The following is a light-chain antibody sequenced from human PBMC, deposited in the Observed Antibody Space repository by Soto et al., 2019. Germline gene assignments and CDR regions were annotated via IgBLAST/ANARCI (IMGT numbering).Light chain of an antibody. V-gene: IGKV3-15*01. CDR2: GAT. CDR3: QQYNNWPPWT. Sequence: EIVMSQSPATLSVSPGERATLSCRASQSVSTNLAWYQQKPGQAPRLLIYGATTRATGIPARFSGSGSGTEFTLTISIRQSEDFAVDYCQQYNNWPPWTFGHGTKREIK. CDR1: QSVSTN. J-gene: IGKJ2*02.